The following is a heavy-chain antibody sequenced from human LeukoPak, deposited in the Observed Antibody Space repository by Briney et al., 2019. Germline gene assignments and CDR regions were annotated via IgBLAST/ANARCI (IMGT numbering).Heavy chain of an antibody. D-gene: IGHD6-13*01. CDR3: ARDRGGQQLYESDY. Sequence: PGGSLRLSCAASGFTFSSYSMNWVRQAPGKGLEWVSSISSSSSYIYYADSVKGRFTISRDNAKNSLYLQMNSLRAEDTAVYYCARDRGGQQLYESDYRGQGTLVTVSS. V-gene: IGHV3-21*01. CDR2: ISSSSSYI. CDR1: GFTFSSYS. J-gene: IGHJ4*02.